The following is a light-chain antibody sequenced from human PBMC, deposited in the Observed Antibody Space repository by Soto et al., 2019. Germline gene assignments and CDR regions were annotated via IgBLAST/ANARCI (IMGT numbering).Light chain of an antibody. J-gene: IGLJ1*01. CDR1: SSNIGSNT. CDR3: QSFDSSLSAYV. Sequence: QSVLTQPPSASGTPGQRVTISCSGSSSNIGSNTVNWYQQLPGTAPKLLIYGNSNRPSGVPDRFSGSKSGTSASLAITGLQAEDETDYYCQSFDSSLSAYVFGTGTKLTVL. V-gene: IGLV1-44*01. CDR2: GNS.